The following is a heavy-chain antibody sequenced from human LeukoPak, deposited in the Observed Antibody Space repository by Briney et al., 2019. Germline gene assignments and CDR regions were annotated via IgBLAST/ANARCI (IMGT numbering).Heavy chain of an antibody. D-gene: IGHD6-13*01. CDR3: ARDQGSSSWNYYYGMDV. CDR1: GYTFTSYY. Sequence: PKASVKVSCKASGYTFTSYYMHWVRQAPGQGLERMGIISPSGGSTSYAREFQGRVTMTRDTSTSTASMELSSLRSDDTAVYYCARDQGSSSWNYYYGMDVWGQGTTVTVSS. V-gene: IGHV1-46*01. J-gene: IGHJ6*02. CDR2: ISPSGGST.